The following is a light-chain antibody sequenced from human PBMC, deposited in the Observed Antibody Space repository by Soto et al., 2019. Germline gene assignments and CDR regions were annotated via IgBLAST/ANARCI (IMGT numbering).Light chain of an antibody. V-gene: IGLV2-23*01. CDR2: EGN. CDR3: CSYVYTNSWV. Sequence: QSALTQPASVSGSPGQSITISCTGTSSDVLGYDAVSWYQHHPGKAPKLIIYEGNKRPSGVSNRFTGSRSGNMASLTISGLQAEDEADYYCCSYVYTNSWVFGGGTKVTVL. J-gene: IGLJ3*02. CDR1: SSDVLGYDA.